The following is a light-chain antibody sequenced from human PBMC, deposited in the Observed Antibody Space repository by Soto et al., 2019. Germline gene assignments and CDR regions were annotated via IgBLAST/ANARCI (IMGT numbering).Light chain of an antibody. V-gene: IGKV1-39*01. J-gene: IGKJ1*01. CDR3: QQNYIAPWT. CDR1: QSISTW. CDR2: AAS. Sequence: DIQMTQSPFTLSASVGDRVTITCRASQSISTWLAWYQQKPGKAPKLLVYAASSLQTGVPSKFTGSGSGTDFTLTISSLRPEDYAAYYCQQNYIAPWTFGQGNKVDIK.